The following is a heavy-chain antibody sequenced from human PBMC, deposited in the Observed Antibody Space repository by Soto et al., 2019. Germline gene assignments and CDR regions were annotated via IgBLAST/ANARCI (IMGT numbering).Heavy chain of an antibody. Sequence: QVQLVQSGAEVKKPGASVKVSCKASGYTFTSYGISWVRQAPGLGLEWMGWISAYNGNTNYAQKLQGRVTMTTDTSTSTAYMELRSLRSDDTAVYYCAIIIVVVAATRHDAFDIWGQGTMVTVSS. CDR1: GYTFTSYG. J-gene: IGHJ3*02. CDR3: AIIIVVVAATRHDAFDI. V-gene: IGHV1-18*01. CDR2: ISAYNGNT. D-gene: IGHD2-15*01.